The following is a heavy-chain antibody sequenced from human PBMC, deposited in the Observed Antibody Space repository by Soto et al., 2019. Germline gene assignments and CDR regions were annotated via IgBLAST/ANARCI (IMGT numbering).Heavy chain of an antibody. CDR2: ISRTSSAI. CDR1: GFTLSSYS. Sequence: EVQLVESGGGLVQPGGSLRLSCAASGFTLSSYSMNWVRQAPGKGLDWVSYISRTSSAIYYADSVKGRFTISRDNANNSLFLQMNSLRDEDTAIYYCARDGGYSRYDIDYWGQGTLVTVSS. D-gene: IGHD5-12*01. CDR3: ARDGGYSRYDIDY. V-gene: IGHV3-48*02. J-gene: IGHJ4*02.